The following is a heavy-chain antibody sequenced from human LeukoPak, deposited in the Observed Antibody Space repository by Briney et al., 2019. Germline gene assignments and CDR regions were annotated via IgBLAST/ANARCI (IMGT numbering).Heavy chain of an antibody. CDR3: AKVLSDYDILTGYCYFDY. V-gene: IGHV3-23*01. CDR2: ISGSGGST. J-gene: IGHJ4*02. Sequence: GGSLRLSCAASGFTFSSYWMHWVRQAPGKGLEWVSAISGSGGSTYYADSVKGRFTISRDNSKNTLYLQMNSLRAEDTAVYYCAKVLSDYDILTGYCYFDYWGQGTLVTVSS. CDR1: GFTFSSYW. D-gene: IGHD3-9*01.